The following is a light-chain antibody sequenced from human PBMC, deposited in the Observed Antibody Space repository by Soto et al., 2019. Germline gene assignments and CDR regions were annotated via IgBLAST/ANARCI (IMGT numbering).Light chain of an antibody. CDR2: SNN. CDR3: AAWDDSLNGHVV. V-gene: IGLV1-44*01. J-gene: IGLJ2*01. CDR1: SSNIGSNT. Sequence: QSVLTQPPSASGTPGQRVTISCSGSSSNIGSNTVNWYQHLPGTAPKLLIYSNNQRPSGVADRFSGSKSGTSASLAISGLQSEDEADYYCAAWDDSLNGHVVFGGGTKLTVL.